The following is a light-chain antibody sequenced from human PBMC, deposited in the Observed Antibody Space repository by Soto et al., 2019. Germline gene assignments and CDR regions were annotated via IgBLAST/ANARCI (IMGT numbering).Light chain of an antibody. J-gene: IGKJ1*01. V-gene: IGKV3-20*01. CDR1: QSVNSNY. CDR3: QQYVSSPPT. CDR2: GAS. Sequence: EIVLTQSPGTLSLSPGERATLTCRASQSVNSNYLAWYRRKPGQAPSLLIYGASTRATGIPGRFSGSGSGTDFTLTITRLEPEDFAVYYCQQYVSSPPTFGQGTKVEIK.